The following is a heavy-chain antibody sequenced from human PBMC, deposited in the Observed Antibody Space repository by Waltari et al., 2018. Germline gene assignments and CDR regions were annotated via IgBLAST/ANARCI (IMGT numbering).Heavy chain of an antibody. CDR1: GFTFSSYS. CDR2: ISSSSSTI. D-gene: IGHD3-9*01. V-gene: IGHV3-48*01. Sequence: EVQLVESGGGLVQPGGSLRLSCAASGFTFSSYSMNWVRQAPGKGLEWVSYISSSSSTIYYADSVKGRFTISRDNAKNSLYLQMNSLRAEDTAVYYCARSELPDYDSLTGYSPVGWFDPWGQGTLVTVSS. J-gene: IGHJ5*02. CDR3: ARSELPDYDSLTGYSPVGWFDP.